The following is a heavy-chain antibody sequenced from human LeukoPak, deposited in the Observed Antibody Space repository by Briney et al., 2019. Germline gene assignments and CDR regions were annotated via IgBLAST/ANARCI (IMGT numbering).Heavy chain of an antibody. J-gene: IGHJ6*03. CDR2: ISSLSGTI. CDR3: ARDGGYSYGPAHYYYYYYYMDV. V-gene: IGHV3-48*04. CDR1: GFTFSSYS. D-gene: IGHD5-18*01. Sequence: GGSLRLSCAASGFTFSSYSMDWVRQAPGEGLEWVSYISSLSGTIYYADSVKGRFTISRDNAKNSLYLQMNSLRAEDTAVYYCARDGGYSYGPAHYYYYYYYMDVWGKGTTVTVSS.